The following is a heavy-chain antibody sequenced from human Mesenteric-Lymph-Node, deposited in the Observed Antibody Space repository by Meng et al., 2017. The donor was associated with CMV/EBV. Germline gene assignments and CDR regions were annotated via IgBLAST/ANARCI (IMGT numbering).Heavy chain of an antibody. J-gene: IGHJ4*02. D-gene: IGHD3-22*01. Sequence: SGFTFSSYDMSWVRQAPGKGLEWVSGISGSDSSTYYADSVKGRFTISRDNSKNTLHLHMNSLRAEDTAVYYCARAYDSRDWEPLGYWGQGALVTVSS. V-gene: IGHV3-23*01. CDR3: ARAYDSRDWEPLGY. CDR1: GFTFSSYD. CDR2: ISGSDSST.